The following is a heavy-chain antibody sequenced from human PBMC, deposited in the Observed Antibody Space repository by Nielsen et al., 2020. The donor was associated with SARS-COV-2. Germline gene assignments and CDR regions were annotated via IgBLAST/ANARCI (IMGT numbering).Heavy chain of an antibody. J-gene: IGHJ4*02. CDR1: GYTFTSYG. Sequence: ASVKVSCKASGYTFTSYGISWVRQAPGQRLEWMGWINAGNGNTKYSQKFQGRVTITRDTSASTAYMELSSLRSEDTAVYYCARDPWSDWGQGTLVTVSS. D-gene: IGHD1-26*01. CDR3: ARDPWSD. V-gene: IGHV1-3*01. CDR2: INAGNGNT.